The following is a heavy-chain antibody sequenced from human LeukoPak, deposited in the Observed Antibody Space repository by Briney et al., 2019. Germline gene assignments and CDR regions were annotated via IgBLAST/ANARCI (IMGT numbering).Heavy chain of an antibody. CDR1: SGSISSGSYH. Sequence: PSQTLSLTCTVSSGSISSGSYHWTWIRQPAGKRLEWLGRIDSSGSTNYNPSLKSRITISIGTSKNQFSLKLTSVTAADTALYYCARDSTTSWYGQDFWGQGTLVTVSS. V-gene: IGHV4-61*02. J-gene: IGHJ4*02. CDR3: ARDSTTSWYGQDF. D-gene: IGHD1-26*01. CDR2: IDSSGST.